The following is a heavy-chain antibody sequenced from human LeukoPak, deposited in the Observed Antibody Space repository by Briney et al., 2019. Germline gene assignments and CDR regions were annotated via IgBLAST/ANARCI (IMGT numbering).Heavy chain of an antibody. J-gene: IGHJ5*02. CDR1: GDSISSNSYY. D-gene: IGHD3-10*01. CDR3: ARGGYYGLGNGFRFDP. V-gene: IGHV4-39*07. CDR2: IYYSGST. Sequence: SETLSLTCTVSGDSISSNSYYWGWIRQPPGKGLEWIGSIYYSGSTYYNPSLKSRVTISVDTSKNQFSLKLSSVTAADTAVYYCARGGYYGLGNGFRFDPWGQGTLVTVSS.